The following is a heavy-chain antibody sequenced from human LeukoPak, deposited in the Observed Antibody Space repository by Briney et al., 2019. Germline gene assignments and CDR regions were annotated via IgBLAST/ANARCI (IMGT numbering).Heavy chain of an antibody. J-gene: IGHJ1*01. CDR2: ISTSSSYI. CDR3: ARDGGDYYDSSGYPFHH. CDR1: GFTFSSYG. D-gene: IGHD3-22*01. V-gene: IGHV3-21*01. Sequence: GGSLRLSCAASGFTFSSYGMNWVRQAPGKGLEWVSSISTSSSYIYYADSVKGRFTISRDNAKKSLYLQMNSLRAGDTAVYYCARDGGDYYDSSGYPFHHWGQGTLVTVSS.